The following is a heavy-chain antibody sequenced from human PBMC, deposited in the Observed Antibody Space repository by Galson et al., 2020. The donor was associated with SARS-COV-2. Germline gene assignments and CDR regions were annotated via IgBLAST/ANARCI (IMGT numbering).Heavy chain of an antibody. V-gene: IGHV7-4-1*02. CDR3: ARDARYGEFDY. D-gene: IGHD3-10*01. CDR1: GYAFTSYS. Sequence: ASVKVSCKGSGYAFTSYSINWVRQAPGQGLEWMGWITTNTGNPTYAQDFTGRFVFSLDTSVSTAYLYISSLKAEDTGVYFCARDARYGEFDYWGQGTLVTVSS. CDR2: ITTNTGNP. J-gene: IGHJ4*02.